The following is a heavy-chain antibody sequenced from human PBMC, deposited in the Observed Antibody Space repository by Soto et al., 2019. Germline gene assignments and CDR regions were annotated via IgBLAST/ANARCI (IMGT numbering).Heavy chain of an antibody. D-gene: IGHD3-10*01. CDR1: GFTFSSYA. J-gene: IGHJ6*02. Sequence: EVQLLESGGGLVQPGGSLRLSCAASGFTFSSYAMSLVRQAPGKGLEWVSAISGSGGSTYYADSVKGRFTISRDNAKNSLYLQMNSLRAEDTAVYYCARVRRNGFRGHMDVWGQGTTVTVSS. CDR3: ARVRRNGFRGHMDV. V-gene: IGHV3-23*01. CDR2: ISGSGGST.